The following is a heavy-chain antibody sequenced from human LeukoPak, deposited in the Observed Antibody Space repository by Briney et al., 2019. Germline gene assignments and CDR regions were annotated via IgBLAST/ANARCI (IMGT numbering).Heavy chain of an antibody. CDR3: AIDGAWGAGYMDV. Sequence: GGSLRLSCAASGFTFSSYGIYWVRQVPGKGLEWVAFIRSDGSNKDYADSVKGRFTISRDNSKNTLYLQMNSLRAEDTAVYYCAIDGAWGAGYMDVWGKGTTVTVSS. V-gene: IGHV3-30*02. D-gene: IGHD1-26*01. J-gene: IGHJ6*03. CDR1: GFTFSSYG. CDR2: IRSDGSNK.